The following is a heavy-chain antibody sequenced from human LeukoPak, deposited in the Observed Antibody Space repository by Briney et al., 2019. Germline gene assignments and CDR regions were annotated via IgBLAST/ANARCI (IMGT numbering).Heavy chain of an antibody. CDR3: ARDRSDWLLLGDFDY. Sequence: ASVKVSCKASGYTFTSYGISWVRQAPGQGLEWMGWISAYNGNTNYAQKLQGRVTMTTDTSTSTAYMELRSLRSDDTAVYYCARDRSDWLLLGDFDYWGQGTLVTVSS. V-gene: IGHV1-18*01. CDR1: GYTFTSYG. D-gene: IGHD3-9*01. CDR2: ISAYNGNT. J-gene: IGHJ4*02.